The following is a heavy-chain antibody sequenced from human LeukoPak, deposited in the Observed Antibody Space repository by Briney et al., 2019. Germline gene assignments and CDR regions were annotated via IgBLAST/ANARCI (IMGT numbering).Heavy chain of an antibody. J-gene: IGHJ4*02. Sequence: SETLSLTCTVSGYSISSGYYWAWIRQPPGKGLDWIGSIYHSGRTDYNPSLKSRVTISVDTSKNQFSLKLSSLTAADTAVYYCARGAVAGGYYFDYWGQGTLVTVSS. V-gene: IGHV4-38-2*02. D-gene: IGHD6-19*01. CDR1: GYSISSGYY. CDR2: IYHSGRT. CDR3: ARGAVAGGYYFDY.